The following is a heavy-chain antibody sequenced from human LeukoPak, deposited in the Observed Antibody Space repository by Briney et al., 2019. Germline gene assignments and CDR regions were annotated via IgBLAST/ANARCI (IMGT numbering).Heavy chain of an antibody. CDR2: IYTSGST. CDR3: SGSGSPIPYFDY. D-gene: IGHD1-26*01. Sequence: PSETLSLTCTVSGGSISSYYWSWIRQPAGKGLERIGRIYTSGSTNYNPSLKSRVTMSVDTSKNQFSLKLSSVTAADTAVYYCSGSGSPIPYFDYWGQGTLVTVSS. V-gene: IGHV4-4*07. J-gene: IGHJ4*02. CDR1: GGSISSYY.